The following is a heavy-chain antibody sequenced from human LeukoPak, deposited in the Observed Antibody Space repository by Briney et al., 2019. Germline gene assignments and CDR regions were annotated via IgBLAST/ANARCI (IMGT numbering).Heavy chain of an antibody. CDR2: IWYDGTNK. CDR3: AGGSGWYVDY. V-gene: IGHV3-33*01. J-gene: IGHJ4*02. D-gene: IGHD6-19*01. Sequence: GRSLRLSRAASGFTFTGYGMHWVRQAPGKGLEWVAVIWYDGTNKYYADSVKGRFTISRDNSKNTLYLQMNSLRAEDTAVYYRAGGSGWYVDYWGQGTLVTVSS. CDR1: GFTFTGYG.